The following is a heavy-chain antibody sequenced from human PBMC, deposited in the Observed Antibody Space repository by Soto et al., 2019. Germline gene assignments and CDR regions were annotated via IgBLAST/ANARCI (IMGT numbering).Heavy chain of an antibody. D-gene: IGHD3-22*01. J-gene: IGHJ3*02. CDR2: IYYIGST. CDR3: ARVSYYYDSSGYYYVAFDI. Sequence: PSETLSRTCTVSGGAISIGDYYWSWSRQPPGKGLEWIGYIYYIGSTYYNPSLKSRVTISVDTSKNQFSLKLRSVTAADTAVYYCARVSYYYDSSGYYYVAFDIWGQGTMVTVSS. CDR1: GGAISIGDYY. V-gene: IGHV4-30-4*01.